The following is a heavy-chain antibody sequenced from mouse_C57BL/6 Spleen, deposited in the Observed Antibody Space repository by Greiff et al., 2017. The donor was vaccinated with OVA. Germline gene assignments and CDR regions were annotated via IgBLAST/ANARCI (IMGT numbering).Heavy chain of an antibody. CDR2: IRLKSDNYAT. CDR3: TVRRVLYAMDY. Sequence: DVKLVESGGGLVQPGGSMKLSCVASGFTFSNYWMNWVRQSPEKGLEWVAQIRLKSDNYATHYAESVKGMFTISRDDSKSSVYLQMNNLRAEDTGIYYCTVRRVLYAMDYWGQGTSVTVSS. J-gene: IGHJ4*01. V-gene: IGHV6-3*01. CDR1: GFTFSNYW.